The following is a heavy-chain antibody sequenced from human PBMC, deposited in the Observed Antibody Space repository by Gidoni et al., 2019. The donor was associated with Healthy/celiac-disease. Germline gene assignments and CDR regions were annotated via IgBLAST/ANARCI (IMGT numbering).Heavy chain of an antibody. D-gene: IGHD6-19*01. CDR3: ARARRGAVAGENWFDP. CDR1: GGSISSGGYY. CDR2: IYYSGST. V-gene: IGHV4-31*03. Sequence: QVQLQESGPGLVKPSQTLSLTCTVSGGSISSGGYYWSWIRQHPGKGLEWIGYIYYSGSTYYNPSPKSRVTISVDTSKNQFSLKLSSVTAADTAVYYCARARRGAVAGENWFDPWGQGTLVTVSS. J-gene: IGHJ5*02.